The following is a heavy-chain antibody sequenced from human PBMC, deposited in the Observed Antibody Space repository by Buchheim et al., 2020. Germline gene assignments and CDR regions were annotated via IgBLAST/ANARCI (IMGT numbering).Heavy chain of an antibody. Sequence: EVQLVESGGGLVKPGGSLRLSCAASGFTFSSYSMNWVRQAPGKGLEWVSSISSSSSYIYYADSVKGRFTISRDNAKNSLYLQMNSLRAEDTAVYYCAREGCTNGECYRRGRKPYYYYGMDVWGQGTT. V-gene: IGHV3-21*01. CDR3: AREGCTNGECYRRGRKPYYYYGMDV. J-gene: IGHJ6*02. D-gene: IGHD2-8*01. CDR1: GFTFSSYS. CDR2: ISSSSSYI.